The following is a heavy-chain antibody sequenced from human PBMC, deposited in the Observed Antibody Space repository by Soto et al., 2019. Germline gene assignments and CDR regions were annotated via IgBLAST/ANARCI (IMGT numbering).Heavy chain of an antibody. V-gene: IGHV1-18*01. D-gene: IGHD4-17*01. CDR3: ARDRGRLRWNGYDY. CDR1: GGTFSSYV. CDR2: IIPIFGNT. Sequence: GASVKVSCKASGGTFSSYVISWVRQAPGQGLEWMGGIIPIFGNTNYAQKLQGRVTMTTDTSTSTAYMELRSLRSDDTAVYYCARDRGRLRWNGYDYWGQGTLVTVSS. J-gene: IGHJ4*02.